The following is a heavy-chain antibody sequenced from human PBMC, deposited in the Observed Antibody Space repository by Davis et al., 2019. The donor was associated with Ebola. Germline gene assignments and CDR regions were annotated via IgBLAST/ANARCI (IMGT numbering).Heavy chain of an antibody. CDR2: IYSGGST. CDR3: ESLSGYYPL. J-gene: IGHJ4*01. CDR1: GFTVSSNY. Sequence: GESLKISCAASGFTVSSNYMSWVRQAPGKGLEWVSVIYSGGSTYYADSVKGRFTISRDNSKNTLYLQMNSLRAEDTAVYYWESLSGYYPLWGQGTLVTVSS. V-gene: IGHV3-66*01. D-gene: IGHD3-22*01.